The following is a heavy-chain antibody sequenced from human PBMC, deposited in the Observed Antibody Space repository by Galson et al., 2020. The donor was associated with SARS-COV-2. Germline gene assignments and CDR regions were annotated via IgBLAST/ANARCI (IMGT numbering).Heavy chain of an antibody. Sequence: ETSETLSLTCAVSIGSMTSHYWSWIRQAPGKGLEWIGYISYDGSTTYNPSLKSRVTISIDTSKNQFSLRLTSVPAADTALYYCAKLAEGRRSSEDYWGQGTRVTVSS. CDR3: AKLAEGRRSSEDY. J-gene: IGHJ4*02. CDR2: ISYDGST. D-gene: IGHD1-26*01. CDR1: IGSMTSHY. V-gene: IGHV4-59*08.